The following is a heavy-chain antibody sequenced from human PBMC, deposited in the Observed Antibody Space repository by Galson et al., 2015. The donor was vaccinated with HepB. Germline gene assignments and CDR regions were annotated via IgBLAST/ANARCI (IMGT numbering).Heavy chain of an antibody. D-gene: IGHD5-12*01. CDR1: GFTFSSYS. J-gene: IGHJ6*02. CDR3: ARGVRGYSAYEENYYYGMDV. CDR2: ISSSSSYI. V-gene: IGHV3-21*01. Sequence: SLRLSCAASGFTFSSYSMNWVRQAPGKGLEWVSSISSSSSYIYYADSLKGRFTISRDNAKNSLYLQMTSLRAEDTAVYYCARGVRGYSAYEENYYYGMDVWGQGTTVTVSS.